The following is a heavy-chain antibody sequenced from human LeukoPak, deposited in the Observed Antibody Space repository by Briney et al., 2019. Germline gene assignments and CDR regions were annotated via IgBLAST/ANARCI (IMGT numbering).Heavy chain of an antibody. CDR2: IKQDGSEK. CDR1: GFTFSSYW. J-gene: IGHJ4*02. Sequence: GGSLRLSCAASGFTFSSYWMSWVRQAPGKGLEWVANIKQDGSEKYYVDSVKGRFTISRDNAKNSLYLQMNSLRAEDTAVYYCARDLKRPDYYFDYWGQGTLVTVSS. D-gene: IGHD1-1*01. V-gene: IGHV3-7*01. CDR3: ARDLKRPDYYFDY.